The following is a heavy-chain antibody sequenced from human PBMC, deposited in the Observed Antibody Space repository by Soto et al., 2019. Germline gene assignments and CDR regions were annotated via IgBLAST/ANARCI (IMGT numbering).Heavy chain of an antibody. CDR1: GYTFTSYA. CDR3: ARSTGYYFIDY. J-gene: IGHJ4*02. D-gene: IGHD3-9*01. Sequence: QVQPVQSGAEVKKPGASVKVSCKASGYTFTSYAMHWVRQAPGQRLEWMGWINAGNGNTKYSQKFQGRVTITRDTSASTAYMELSSLRSEDTTVYYCARSTGYYFIDYWGQGTLVTVSS. CDR2: INAGNGNT. V-gene: IGHV1-3*01.